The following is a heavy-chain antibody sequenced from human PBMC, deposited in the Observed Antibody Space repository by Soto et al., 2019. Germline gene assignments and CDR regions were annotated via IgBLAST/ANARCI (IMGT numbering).Heavy chain of an antibody. CDR1: GYTFTSYG. CDR2: ISAYNHNT. CDR3: ARDEIAVRPGWLDS. D-gene: IGHD6-19*01. J-gene: IGHJ5*01. Sequence: ASVKVSCKASGYTFTSYGISWVRQAPGQGLEWMAWISAYNHNTKYAQKLQGRLTMTTDASTSTAYMELRSLESDDTAVYYCARDEIAVRPGWLDSCGQGTMVPVSS. V-gene: IGHV1-18*04.